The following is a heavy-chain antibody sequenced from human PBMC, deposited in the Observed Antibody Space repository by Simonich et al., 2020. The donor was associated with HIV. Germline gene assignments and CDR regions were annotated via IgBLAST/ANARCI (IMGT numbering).Heavy chain of an antibody. D-gene: IGHD6-19*01. CDR2: IYPGDSDT. V-gene: IGHV5-51*03. CDR3: VRRMAGTDAFDI. CDR1: GYNFPNSW. J-gene: IGHJ3*02. Sequence: EVQLVQSGAAVTKPGESLKISCKGSGYNFPNSWIGWVGQMTGKGLEWMGSIYPGDSDTTYSPSFQGQVTISADKSISTAYLQWSSLKVSDTAMYYCVRRMAGTDAFDIWGQGTMVTVSS.